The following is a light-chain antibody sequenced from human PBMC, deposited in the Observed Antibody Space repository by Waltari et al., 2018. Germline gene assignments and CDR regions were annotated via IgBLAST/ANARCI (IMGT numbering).Light chain of an antibody. CDR1: SSDVGTYNL. CDR2: EVS. Sequence: PGQSITISCTGTSSDVGTYNLVSWYQQHPGKAPKFMIYEVSKRPSGVSNRFSGSKSGNTASLTISGLQAEDEAAYYCCSYAGSSTWVFGGGTKLTVL. CDR3: CSYAGSSTWV. V-gene: IGLV2-23*02. J-gene: IGLJ3*02.